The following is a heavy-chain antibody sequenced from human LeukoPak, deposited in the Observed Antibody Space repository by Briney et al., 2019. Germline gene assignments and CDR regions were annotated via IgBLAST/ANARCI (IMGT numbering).Heavy chain of an antibody. V-gene: IGHV1-18*01. D-gene: IGHD4-17*01. J-gene: IGHJ4*02. CDR3: ARADYGDYLYYFDY. CDR2: ISAYNGNA. CDR1: GYTFTSCG. Sequence: ASVTVSCKASGYTFTSCGISWVRQAPGQGLEWMGWISAYNGNANYAQKLQGRVTMTTDTSTSTAYMELRSLRSDDTAVYYCARADYGDYLYYFDYWGQGTLVTVSS.